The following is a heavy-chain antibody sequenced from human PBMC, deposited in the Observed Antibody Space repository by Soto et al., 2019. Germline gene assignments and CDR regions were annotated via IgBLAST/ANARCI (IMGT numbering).Heavy chain of an antibody. CDR3: AKSRAFSGRSGYHANDH. CDR2: IGPGNGFI. V-gene: IGHV3-48*02. D-gene: IGHD3-3*01. CDR1: GFSFRDYS. J-gene: IGHJ4*02. Sequence: GGSLRLSCLASGFSFRDYSMHWVRQTPGGRLEWLSFIGPGNGFIYYTGSVKGRFTVSRDNAKNSLYLQLSSLRDEDTAIYYCAKSRAFSGRSGYHANDHWGQGALVTVSS.